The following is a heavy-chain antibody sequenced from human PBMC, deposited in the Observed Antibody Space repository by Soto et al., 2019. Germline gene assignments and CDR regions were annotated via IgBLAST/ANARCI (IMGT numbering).Heavy chain of an antibody. CDR3: AKAGYCSSATCATRYYYMDV. CDR2: ISGSGGST. Sequence: GGSLRLSCAASGFTFSSYAMGWVRQAPGKGLEWVSAISGSGGSTYYADSVKGRFAISRDNSKNTLYLQMNSLRAEDTAVYYCAKAGYCSSATCATRYYYMDVWGKGTTVTVSS. V-gene: IGHV3-23*01. D-gene: IGHD2-2*01. J-gene: IGHJ6*03. CDR1: GFTFSSYA.